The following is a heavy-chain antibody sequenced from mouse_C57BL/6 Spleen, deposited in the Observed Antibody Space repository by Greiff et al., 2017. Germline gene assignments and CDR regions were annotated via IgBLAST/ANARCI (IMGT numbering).Heavy chain of an antibody. CDR1: GYTFTEYS. CDR2: FYPGSGSI. CDR3: ARRGYDGPSTGYAMDY. Sequence: QVQLQQSGAELVKPGASVKLSCKASGYTFTEYSIHWVKQRPGQGLEWIGWFYPGSGSIKYNEKFKDKATLTADTSSSTAYMELSRLTSEDSAVYFCARRGYDGPSTGYAMDYWGKGTSVTVSS. V-gene: IGHV1-62-2*01. D-gene: IGHD2-3*01. J-gene: IGHJ4*01.